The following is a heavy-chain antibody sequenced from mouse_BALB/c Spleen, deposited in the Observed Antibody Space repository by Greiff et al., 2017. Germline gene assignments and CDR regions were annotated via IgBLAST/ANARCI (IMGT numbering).Heavy chain of an antibody. J-gene: IGHJ2*01. CDR1: GFTFSSYT. V-gene: IGHV5-12-2*01. CDR3: ARHEILRYYFDY. CDR2: ISNGGGST. D-gene: IGHD1-1*01. Sequence: EVKLMESGGGLVQPGGSLKLSCAASGFTFSSYTMSWVRQTPEKRLEWVAYISNGGGSTYYPDTVKGRFTISRDNAKNTLYLQMSSLKSEDTAMYYCARHEILRYYFDYWGQGTTLTVSS.